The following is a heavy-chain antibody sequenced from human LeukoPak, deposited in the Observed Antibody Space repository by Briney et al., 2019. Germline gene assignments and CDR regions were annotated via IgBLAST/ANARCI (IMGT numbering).Heavy chain of an antibody. Sequence: HSGGSLRLSCAASGFTFSSYAMSWVRQAPGKRLEWVSAISGSGGSTYYADSVKGRFTISRDNSRDTVHLEIKSLRAEDTAVYYCAKFATTVTTRGNFDYWGQGTLVTVSS. V-gene: IGHV3-23*01. CDR2: ISGSGGST. CDR1: GFTFSSYA. CDR3: AKFATTVTTRGNFDY. D-gene: IGHD4-17*01. J-gene: IGHJ4*02.